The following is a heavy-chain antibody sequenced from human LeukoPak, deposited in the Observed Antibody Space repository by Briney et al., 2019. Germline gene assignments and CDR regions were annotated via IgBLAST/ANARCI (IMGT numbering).Heavy chain of an antibody. J-gene: IGHJ6*03. V-gene: IGHV4-59*01. CDR3: ARVKRGYSLYYMDV. CDR1: GGSINSYY. D-gene: IGHD5-18*01. CDR2: IYYSGST. Sequence: SETLSLNCNVSGGSINSYYWSWIRQPPGKGLEWIGYIYYSGSTNYNPSLKSRVTISVDTSKNQFSLKLSSVTAADTAAYYCARVKRGYSLYYMDVWGKGTTVTVSS.